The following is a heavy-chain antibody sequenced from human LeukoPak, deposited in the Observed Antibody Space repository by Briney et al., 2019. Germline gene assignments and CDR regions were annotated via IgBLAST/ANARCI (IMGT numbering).Heavy chain of an antibody. CDR3: ARDYSSGWYAFDY. Sequence: VASVKVSCKASGYTFTSYGISWVRQAPGQGLEWMGWISAYNGNTNYAQKLQGRVTMTTDTSTSTAYMELRSLRSDDTAFYYCARDYSSGWYAFDYWAREPWSPSPQ. CDR1: GYTFTSYG. V-gene: IGHV1-18*01. D-gene: IGHD6-19*01. J-gene: IGHJ4*02. CDR2: ISAYNGNT.